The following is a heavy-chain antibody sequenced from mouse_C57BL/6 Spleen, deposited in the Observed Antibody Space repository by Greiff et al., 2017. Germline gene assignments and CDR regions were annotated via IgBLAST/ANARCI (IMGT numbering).Heavy chain of an antibody. CDR1: GYAFSSYW. V-gene: IGHV1-80*01. Sequence: VQLQQSGAKLVKPGASVKISCKASGYAFSSYWMNWVKQRPGKGLEWIGQIYPGDGDTNYNEKFKGKATFTADTSSNTAYMQLSSLTTEDSAIYYCAPRRDYYGSSYEFAYWGQGTLVTVSA. CDR3: APRRDYYGSSYEFAY. D-gene: IGHD1-1*01. J-gene: IGHJ3*01. CDR2: IYPGDGDT.